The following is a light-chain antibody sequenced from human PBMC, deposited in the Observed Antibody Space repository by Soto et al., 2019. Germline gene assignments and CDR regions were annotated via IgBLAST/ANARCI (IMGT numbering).Light chain of an antibody. CDR1: QSISSW. CDR3: QQYDSSSGT. J-gene: IGKJ1*01. CDR2: DAS. V-gene: IGKV1-5*01. Sequence: TPMSQSPSTPWASVRDGVSFTCRASQSISSWLAWYQQKPGKAPNLLIYDASNLQSGVPSRFSGGGSGAEFTLTISSLQPDDFATYYCQQYDSSSGTFGQASKVAIK.